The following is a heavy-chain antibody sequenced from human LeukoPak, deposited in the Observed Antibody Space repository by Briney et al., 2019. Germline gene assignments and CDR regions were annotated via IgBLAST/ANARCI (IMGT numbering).Heavy chain of an antibody. CDR2: ISLSGLT. V-gene: IGHV4-4*02. CDR1: GGSITTTNW. Sequence: SETLSLTCGASGGSITTTNWWSWVRQPPGQGLEWIGEISLSGLTNYNPSLKSRVTVSLDKSKNLLFLKMTSVTAADTAVYYCSRENGAFSPFGYWGQGTLVTVSS. J-gene: IGHJ4*02. CDR3: SRENGAFSPFGY. D-gene: IGHD2-8*01.